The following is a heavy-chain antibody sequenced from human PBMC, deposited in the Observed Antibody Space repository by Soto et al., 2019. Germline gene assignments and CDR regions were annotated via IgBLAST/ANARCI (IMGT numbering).Heavy chain of an antibody. CDR1: GFTFSSFG. D-gene: IGHD5-12*01. Sequence: QVQLVESGGGVVQPGRSLRLSCAASGFTFSSFGMHWVRQAPGKGLEWVAVASYDGSNKYYADSVKGRCTISRDKSKNTRYLQMNSLRAEETAVYYCAKERSVVATPPDLNYWGQGTLVTVSS. CDR2: ASYDGSNK. V-gene: IGHV3-30*18. CDR3: AKERSVVATPPDLNY. J-gene: IGHJ4*02.